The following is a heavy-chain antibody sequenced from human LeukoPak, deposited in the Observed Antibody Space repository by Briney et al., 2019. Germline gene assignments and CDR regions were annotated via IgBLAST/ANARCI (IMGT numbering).Heavy chain of an antibody. CDR3: AKDQAHYYGSGSDNWLDP. V-gene: IGHV3-9*01. Sequence: PGRSLRLSCAASGFTFDDYAMHWVRQAPGKGLEWVSGISWNSDRKAYADSVKGRFTISRDNAKNSLYLQMNSLRTEDTALYYCAKDQAHYYGSGSDNWLDPWGQGTLVTVSS. J-gene: IGHJ5*02. D-gene: IGHD3-10*01. CDR1: GFTFDDYA. CDR2: ISWNSDRK.